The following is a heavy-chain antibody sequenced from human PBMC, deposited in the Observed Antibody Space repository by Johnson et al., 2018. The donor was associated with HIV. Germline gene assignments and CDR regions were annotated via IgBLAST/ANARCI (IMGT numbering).Heavy chain of an antibody. CDR1: GFTFDDYG. D-gene: IGHD6-19*01. V-gene: IGHV3-20*04. Sequence: VQLLESGGSVVRPGGSLRLSCTTSGFTFDDYGMSWVRQAPGKGLEWVSGINWNGGSTDYAVSVKGRFIISRDNFKKTVHLQMNSLRAEDTAVYYCAKGTSRGWADAFDVWGQGTMVTVSS. J-gene: IGHJ3*01. CDR3: AKGTSRGWADAFDV. CDR2: INWNGGST.